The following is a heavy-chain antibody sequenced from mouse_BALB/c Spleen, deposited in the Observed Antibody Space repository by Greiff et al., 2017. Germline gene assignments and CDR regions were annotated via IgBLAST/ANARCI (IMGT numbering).Heavy chain of an antibody. CDR2: ISSGGSYT. CDR3: ARVASSWFAY. Sequence: EVQVVESGGGLVKPGGSLKLSCAASGFTFSSYAMSWVRQSPEKRLEWVAEISSGGSYTYYPDTVTGRFTISRDNAKNTLYLEMSSLRSEDTAMYYCARVASSWFAYWGQGTLVTVSA. V-gene: IGHV5-9-4*01. J-gene: IGHJ3*01. CDR1: GFTFSSYA.